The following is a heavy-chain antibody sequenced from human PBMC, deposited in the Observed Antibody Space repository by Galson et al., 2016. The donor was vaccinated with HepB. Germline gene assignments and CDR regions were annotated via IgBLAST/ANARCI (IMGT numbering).Heavy chain of an antibody. J-gene: IGHJ4*02. V-gene: IGHV3-15*01. CDR1: GFIFSNAW. CDR3: STGVYVTGTNDC. CDR2: IKRKSDGGTP. D-gene: IGHD1-7*01. Sequence: SLRLSCAVSGFIFSNAWMTWVRQAPGKGLEWVGRIKRKSDGGTPDYAAAVKVRFIISRDDSTDTLYLQMNSLKTEDTGVYYCSTGVYVTGTNDCWGQGTLVTVSS.